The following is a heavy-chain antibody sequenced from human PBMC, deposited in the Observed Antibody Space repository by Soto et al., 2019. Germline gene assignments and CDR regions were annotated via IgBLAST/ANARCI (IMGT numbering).Heavy chain of an antibody. CDR3: ASMIGDPVLSFDS. Sequence: QVQLQESGPGLVKPSETLSLTCTVSGGSISSYYWSWIRQPPGKGLEWIEFIFYSGSTSYNPSLQSRVTISIHTSEYQFSLKLNSVTAADTAVYYCASMIGDPVLSFDSWGQGTLVAVSS. J-gene: IGHJ5*01. CDR1: GGSISSYY. CDR2: IFYSGST. V-gene: IGHV4-59*01. D-gene: IGHD3-10*02.